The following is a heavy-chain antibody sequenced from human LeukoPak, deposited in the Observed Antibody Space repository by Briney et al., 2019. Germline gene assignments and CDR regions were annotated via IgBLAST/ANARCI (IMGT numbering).Heavy chain of an antibody. CDR3: ARDLYYYDSSGYYFDY. Sequence: GASVKVSCKASGGTFSSYAISWVRQAPGQGLEWMEGIIPIFGTANYAQKFQGRVTITADKSTSTAYMELSSLRSEDTAVYYCARDLYYYDSSGYYFDYWGQGTLVTVSS. D-gene: IGHD3-22*01. J-gene: IGHJ4*02. CDR2: IIPIFGTA. CDR1: GGTFSSYA. V-gene: IGHV1-69*06.